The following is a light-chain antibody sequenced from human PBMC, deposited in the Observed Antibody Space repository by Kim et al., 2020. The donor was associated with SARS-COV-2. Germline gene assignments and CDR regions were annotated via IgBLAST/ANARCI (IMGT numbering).Light chain of an antibody. V-gene: IGLV3-9*01. Sequence: SVALGQTARITCGGNNIVTENVHWYQQKPGQAPVLVMYRDTNRPSGIPERFSGSNSGNTATLTISRAQAGDEADYYCQVWDSSTWVFGGGTQLTVL. CDR3: QVWDSSTWV. CDR1: NIVTEN. CDR2: RDT. J-gene: IGLJ3*02.